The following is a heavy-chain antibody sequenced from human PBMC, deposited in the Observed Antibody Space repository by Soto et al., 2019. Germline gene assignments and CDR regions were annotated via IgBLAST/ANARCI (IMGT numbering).Heavy chain of an antibody. V-gene: IGHV3-7*04. CDR3: ARGGYDYSNPFDY. CDR1: GFTFNRYW. D-gene: IGHD4-4*01. CDR2: INQDGSEK. J-gene: IGHJ4*02. Sequence: EVQLVESGGGLVQPGGSLRLSCAASGFTFNRYWMKWVRQAPGRGLEWWGNINQDGSEKHYVDSVKGRFTISRDNAKDSVYLQMNSLKAEDTAMYYCARGGYDYSNPFDYWGQGTLVTVSS.